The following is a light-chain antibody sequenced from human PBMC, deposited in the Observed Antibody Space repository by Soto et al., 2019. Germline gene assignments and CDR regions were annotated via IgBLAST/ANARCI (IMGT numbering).Light chain of an antibody. Sequence: QSALTQPASVSGSPGQSITISCTGTSSDVGTYNYVSWYQHRPGKAPKLMIYDVSYRPSGVSNRFSGPKSANTASLTISGLQAEDEADYYCSSYTTSNTQVFGGGTKVTVL. CDR2: DVS. V-gene: IGLV2-14*01. CDR3: SSYTTSNTQV. J-gene: IGLJ3*02. CDR1: SSDVGTYNY.